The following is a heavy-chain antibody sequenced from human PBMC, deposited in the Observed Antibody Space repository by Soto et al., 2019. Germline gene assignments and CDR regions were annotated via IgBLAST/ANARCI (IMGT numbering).Heavy chain of an antibody. V-gene: IGHV1-18*01. J-gene: IGHJ4*02. D-gene: IGHD6-19*01. CDR3: ARGPVAGSDF. Sequence: QVHLVQSGPEVKKPAASVRVSCKASGYTFTRYGIVWVRQAPGQGLEWMGWISPYTGETRSAEKFQDRVTLTTDTSTNTSYMDLRSLTSDDTAVYFCARGPVAGSDFWGQGTLVTVSS. CDR1: GYTFTRYG. CDR2: ISPYTGET.